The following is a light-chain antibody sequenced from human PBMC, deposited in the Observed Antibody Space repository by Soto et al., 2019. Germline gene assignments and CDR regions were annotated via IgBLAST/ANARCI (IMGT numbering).Light chain of an antibody. Sequence: DIVLTQSPGTLSLSPGERATRSCRATHTVIGSALAXXXXXXXQAPRLLIFGASTRAAGFPDRFSGSGSGTDFTLTISRLEPEDFAVYYCQQYGSSPRTFGQGTKV. CDR1: HTVIGSA. J-gene: IGKJ1*01. CDR2: GAS. V-gene: IGKV3-20*01. CDR3: QQYGSSPRT.